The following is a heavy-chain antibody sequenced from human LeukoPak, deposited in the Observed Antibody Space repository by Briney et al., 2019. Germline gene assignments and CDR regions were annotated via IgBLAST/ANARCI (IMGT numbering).Heavy chain of an antibody. CDR2: IYYSGST. CDR1: GGSISSSSYY. J-gene: IGHJ6*03. Sequence: PSETLSLTCTVSGGSISSSSYYWGWIRQPPGKGLEWIGSIYYSGSTYYNPSLKSRVTISVDTSKNQFSLKLSSVTAADTAVYYCARQLGGSSSSWYMYYYYYMDVWGKGTTVTVSS. D-gene: IGHD6-13*01. CDR3: ARQLGGSSSSWYMYYYYYMDV. V-gene: IGHV4-39*01.